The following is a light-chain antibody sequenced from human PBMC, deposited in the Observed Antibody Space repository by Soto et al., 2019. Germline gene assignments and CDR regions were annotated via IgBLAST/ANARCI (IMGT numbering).Light chain of an antibody. CDR3: CSYTSSSTLLYL. CDR1: GSDVGGYNF. V-gene: IGLV2-14*01. CDR2: QVR. J-gene: IGLJ1*01. Sequence: QSALTQPASVSGSPGQSITISCTGTGSDVGGYNFVSWYQQHPGKAPKLMLYQVRNRPSGVYDRFSGSKSGNTASLTISGLQAEDEDDYYCCSYTSSSTLLYLFGTGTKLTVL.